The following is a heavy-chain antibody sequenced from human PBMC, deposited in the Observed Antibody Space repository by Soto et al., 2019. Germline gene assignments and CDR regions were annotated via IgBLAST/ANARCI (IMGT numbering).Heavy chain of an antibody. CDR1: GFTFSAYW. Sequence: GGSLRLSCAAPGFTFSAYWMHWVRQAPGKGLVWVSRINTDGSDTSYADSVKGRFTISRDNAKNTLYLQMNSLRAEDTAIYYCATPVVQAAIWGQGTLVTVSS. CDR2: INTDGSDT. CDR3: ATPVVQAAI. V-gene: IGHV3-74*01. D-gene: IGHD2-2*01. J-gene: IGHJ4*02.